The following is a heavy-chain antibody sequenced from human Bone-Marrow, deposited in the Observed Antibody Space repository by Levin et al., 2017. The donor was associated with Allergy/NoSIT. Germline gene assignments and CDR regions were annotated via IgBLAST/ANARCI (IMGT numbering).Heavy chain of an antibody. CDR3: ARPPMIPGYCSSTSCNYYYYGMDV. CDR1: GFTFSSYS. D-gene: IGHD2-2*01. Sequence: GGSLRLSCAASGFTFSSYSMNWVRQAPGKGLEWVSSISSSSSYIYYADSVKGRFTISRDNAKNSLYLQMNSLRAEDTAVYYCARPPMIPGYCSSTSCNYYYYGMDVWGQGTTVTVSS. V-gene: IGHV3-21*01. J-gene: IGHJ6*02. CDR2: ISSSSSYI.